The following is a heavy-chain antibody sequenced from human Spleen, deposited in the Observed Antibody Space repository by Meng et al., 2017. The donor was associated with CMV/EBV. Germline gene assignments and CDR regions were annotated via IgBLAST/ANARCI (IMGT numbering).Heavy chain of an antibody. V-gene: IGHV1-46*01. CDR2: INPSGGST. Sequence: ASVKVSCKASGYTFTSYYMHWVRQAPGQGLEWMGIINPSGGSTSYAQKFQGRVTMTRDTSTSTAYMELSSQRSEDIDADYGDYEGIYYFDYWGQGTLVTVSS. D-gene: IGHD4-17*01. CDR1: GYTFTSYY. J-gene: IGHJ4*02. CDR3: DYEGIYYFDY.